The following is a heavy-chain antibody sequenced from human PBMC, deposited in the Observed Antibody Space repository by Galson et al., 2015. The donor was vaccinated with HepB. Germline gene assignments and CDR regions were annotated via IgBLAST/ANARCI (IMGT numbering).Heavy chain of an antibody. CDR1: GGTFSSYA. Sequence: SVKVSCKASGGTFSSYAISWVRQAPGQGLEWMGWISVHNGNTKYAQNLQGRVTMTTDTSTSTAYMELKSLRSDDTAVYYCARGRPYYDFWSGSPYYFDYWGQGTLVTVSS. D-gene: IGHD3-3*01. J-gene: IGHJ4*02. V-gene: IGHV1-18*01. CDR2: ISVHNGNT. CDR3: ARGRPYYDFWSGSPYYFDY.